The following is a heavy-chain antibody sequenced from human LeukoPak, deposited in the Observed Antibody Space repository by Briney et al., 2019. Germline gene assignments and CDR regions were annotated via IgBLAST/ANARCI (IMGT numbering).Heavy chain of an antibody. D-gene: IGHD1-20*01. J-gene: IGHJ4*02. CDR2: IYHSGST. CDR3: ARGITGTSFDY. Sequence: SETLSLTCTVSGGSISSYYWSWIRQPPGKGLEWIGSIYHSGSTYYNPSLKSRVTISVDTSKNQFSLKLSSVTAADTAVYYCARGITGTSFDYWGQGTLVTVSS. V-gene: IGHV4-59*08. CDR1: GGSISSYY.